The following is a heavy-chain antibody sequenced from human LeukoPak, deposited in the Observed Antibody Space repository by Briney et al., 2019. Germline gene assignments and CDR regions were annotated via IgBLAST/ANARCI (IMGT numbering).Heavy chain of an antibody. V-gene: IGHV3-20*04. CDR3: AKSLDSSGHYGIGY. J-gene: IGHJ4*02. Sequence: GGSLRLSCAASGFTFDDYGMSWVRQAPGKGLEWVSGINWNGGSTGYADSVKGRFTISRDNSKNTVYLRMSSLRAADTAVYYCAKSLDSSGHYGIGYWGQGTLVTVSS. D-gene: IGHD3-22*01. CDR1: GFTFDDYG. CDR2: INWNGGST.